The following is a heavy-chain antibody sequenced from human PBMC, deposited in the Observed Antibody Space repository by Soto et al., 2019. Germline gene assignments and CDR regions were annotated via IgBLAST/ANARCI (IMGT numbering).Heavy chain of an antibody. CDR2: SSALNGFT. Sequence: QLQLVQSGSEVKKPGASVKVSCKTSGFTFTNYGFTWVRQAPGKGLEWMGWSSALNGFTNYAQDCQGRVTLTTDSSTNTAYMELRGLRSDDTAFYYCAATTSRAIGLRGWGQGTLVSVAS. J-gene: IGHJ4*02. CDR3: AATTSRAIGLRG. V-gene: IGHV1-18*01. D-gene: IGHD6-6*01. CDR1: GFTFTNYG.